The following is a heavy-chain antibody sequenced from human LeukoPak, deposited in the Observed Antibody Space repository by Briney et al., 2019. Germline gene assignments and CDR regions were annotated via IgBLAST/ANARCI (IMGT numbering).Heavy chain of an antibody. J-gene: IGHJ4*02. CDR2: IIPILGTA. Sequence: SVKVSCKASGGTFITYTINWVRRAPGQGLEWMGGIIPILGTANYAQKFQGRVTVTTDDSTSTAFMELSSLRSEDTAVYYCATYMLRDNWNVHTFDSWGQGTLVTVSS. CDR1: GGTFITYT. V-gene: IGHV1-69*05. CDR3: ATYMLRDNWNVHTFDS. D-gene: IGHD1-1*01.